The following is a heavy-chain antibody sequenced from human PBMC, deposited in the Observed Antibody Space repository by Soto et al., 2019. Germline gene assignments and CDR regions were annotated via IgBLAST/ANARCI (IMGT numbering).Heavy chain of an antibody. V-gene: IGHV1-69*04. J-gene: IGHJ4*02. Sequence: SVKVSCKASGGTFSSYTISWVRQAPGQGLEWMGRIIPILGIANYAQKFQGRVTITADKSTSTAYMELSSLRSEDTAVYYCARDLTVTPPSDYWAQGTLVTVSS. D-gene: IGHD4-4*01. CDR3: ARDLTVTPPSDY. CDR2: IIPILGIA. CDR1: GGTFSSYT.